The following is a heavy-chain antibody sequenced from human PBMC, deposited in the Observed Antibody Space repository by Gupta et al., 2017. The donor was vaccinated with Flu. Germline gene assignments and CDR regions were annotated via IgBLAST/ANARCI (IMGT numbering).Heavy chain of an antibody. CDR3: ASCSGSSCYRSDY. V-gene: IGHV3-7*01. CDR2: IKQDGSEE. Sequence: ELQLVESGGGLVQPGGSLRLSCAASGFTFSSSCMSWVRQAPGKGLEWVANIKQDGSEENYVDSAKGRFTISRDNAKNSLYLQMNGLRAEDTAVYYCASCSGSSCYRSDYWGQGTLVTVSS. D-gene: IGHD2-15*01. J-gene: IGHJ4*02. CDR1: GFTFSSSC.